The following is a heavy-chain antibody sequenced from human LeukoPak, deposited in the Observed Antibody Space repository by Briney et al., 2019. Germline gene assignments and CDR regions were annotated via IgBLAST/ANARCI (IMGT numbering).Heavy chain of an antibody. D-gene: IGHD3-16*02. CDR3: ARVPARVIGMKDAFDI. CDR2: ISGSSSYI. Sequence: GGSLRLSCAASGFTFSSYSMNWVRQAPGKGLGWVSSISGSSSYIYYADSVKGRFTISRHNAKNSLYLQMNSLRAEDTAVYYCARVPARVIGMKDAFDIWGQGTMVTVSS. CDR1: GFTFSSYS. V-gene: IGHV3-21*01. J-gene: IGHJ3*02.